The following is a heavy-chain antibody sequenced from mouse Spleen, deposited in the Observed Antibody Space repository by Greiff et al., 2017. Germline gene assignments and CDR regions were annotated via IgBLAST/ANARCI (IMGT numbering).Heavy chain of an antibody. CDR3: AMTRSMDY. V-gene: IGHV1-52*01. CDR1: GYTFTSYW. Sequence: QVHVKQSGAELVRPGSSVKLSCKASGYTFTSYWMHWVKQRPIQGLEWIGNIDPSDSETHYNQKFKDKATLTVDKSSSTAYMQLSSLTSEDSAVYYCAMTRSMDYWGQGTSVTVSS. D-gene: IGHD2-13*01. J-gene: IGHJ4*01. CDR2: IDPSDSET.